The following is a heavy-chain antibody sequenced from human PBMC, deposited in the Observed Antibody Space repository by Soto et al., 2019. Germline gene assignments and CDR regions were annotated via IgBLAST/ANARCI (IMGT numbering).Heavy chain of an antibody. CDR3: ALMTSSKGGYY. D-gene: IGHD3-16*01. CDR2: IIPIIGIA. V-gene: IGHV1-69*02. Sequence: QVQLVHSGAEVNKPGSSVKVSCKASGGTFSSYTISWVRQAPGQGLEWMGRIIPIIGIANYAQKFQGRVTITADKSTSTAYMELSSRRSEDTDVYYCALMTSSKGGYYWGQGNMVNVSS. CDR1: GGTFSSYT. J-gene: IGHJ4*02.